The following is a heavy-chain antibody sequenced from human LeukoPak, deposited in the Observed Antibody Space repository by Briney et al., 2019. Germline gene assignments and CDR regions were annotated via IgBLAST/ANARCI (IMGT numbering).Heavy chain of an antibody. Sequence: GGSLKLSCAASGFTFSGSAMHWVRQASWKGLEWVGRIRSKANSYATAYAASVKGRFTISRDDSKNTAYLQMNSLKTEDTAVYYCARDCSRTSCYADYWGQGTLVTVSS. V-gene: IGHV3-73*01. D-gene: IGHD2-2*01. CDR3: ARDCSRTSCYADY. J-gene: IGHJ4*02. CDR1: GFTFSGSA. CDR2: IRSKANSYAT.